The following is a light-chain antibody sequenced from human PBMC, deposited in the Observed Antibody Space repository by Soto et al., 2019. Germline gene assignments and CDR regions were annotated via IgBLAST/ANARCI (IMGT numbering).Light chain of an antibody. CDR1: QSVSSRY. CDR2: GAS. Sequence: EIVLTQSPGTLSLSPGERATLSCRASQSVSSRYLAWYQQKAGQAPRLLIYGASSRATGIPDRFSGSGSGTDFTLTISRLEPEHFAVYYCQLYGSSPPITLGGGTKVEIK. CDR3: QLYGSSPPIT. V-gene: IGKV3-20*01. J-gene: IGKJ4*01.